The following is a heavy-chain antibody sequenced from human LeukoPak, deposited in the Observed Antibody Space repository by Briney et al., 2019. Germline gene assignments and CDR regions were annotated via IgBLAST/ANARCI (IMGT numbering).Heavy chain of an antibody. CDR3: ARTPAIDLFFDY. CDR1: GGSISSYY. CDR2: IYYSGST. D-gene: IGHD5-18*01. V-gene: IGHV4-59*01. Sequence: SETLSLTCTVSGGSISSYYWSWIRQPPGKGLEWIGYIYYSGSTNYNPPLKSRVTISVDTSKNQFSLKLSSVTAADTAVYYCARTPAIDLFFDYWGQGTLVTVSS. J-gene: IGHJ4*02.